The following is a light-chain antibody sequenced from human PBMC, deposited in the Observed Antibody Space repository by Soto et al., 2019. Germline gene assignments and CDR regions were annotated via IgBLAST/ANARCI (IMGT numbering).Light chain of an antibody. CDR3: ATWDDSLNGWV. CDR1: GSNIASND. J-gene: IGLJ3*02. V-gene: IGLV1-44*01. Sequence: QAVVTQPPSASGTPGQRVTISCSGSGSNIASNDVNWYQQLPGTAPKLLIYSYNQRPSGVPDRFSGSKSGTSASLAISGLQSEDEADYYCATWDDSLNGWVFGGGTKLTV. CDR2: SYN.